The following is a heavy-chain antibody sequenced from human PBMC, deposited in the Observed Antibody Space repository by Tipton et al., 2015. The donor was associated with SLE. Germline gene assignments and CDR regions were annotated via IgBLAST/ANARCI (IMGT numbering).Heavy chain of an antibody. CDR3: ARHHSIAVAGTSDY. Sequence: SLRLSCAASGFTFSDYYMSWIRQAPGLGLEWVSYISISSSYTNYADSVKGRFTISRDNAKNSLYLQMNSLRDEDTAVYYCARHHSIAVAGTSDYWGQGTLVSVSS. J-gene: IGHJ4*02. CDR1: GFTFSDYY. CDR2: ISISSSYT. D-gene: IGHD6-19*01. V-gene: IGHV3-11*03.